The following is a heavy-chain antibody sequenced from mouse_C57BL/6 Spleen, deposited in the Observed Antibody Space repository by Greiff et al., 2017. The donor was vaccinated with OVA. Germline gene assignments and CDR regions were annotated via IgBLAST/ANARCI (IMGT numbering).Heavy chain of an antibody. CDR1: GFSLTSYA. CDR2: IWTGGGT. Sequence: VQGVESGPGLVAPSQSLSITCTVSGFSLTSYAISWVRQPPGKGLEWLGVIWTGGGTNYNSALKSRLSISKDNSKSQVFLKMNSLQTDDTARYYCARNSDGYDAHYFDYWGQGTTLTVSS. CDR3: ARNSDGYDAHYFDY. D-gene: IGHD2-3*01. V-gene: IGHV2-9-1*01. J-gene: IGHJ2*01.